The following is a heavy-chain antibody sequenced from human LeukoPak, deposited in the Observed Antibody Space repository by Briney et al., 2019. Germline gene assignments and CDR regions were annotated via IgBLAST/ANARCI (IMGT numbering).Heavy chain of an antibody. D-gene: IGHD5-12*01. Sequence: GGSLRLSCAASGFTFSSYSMNWVRQAPGKGLEWVSSISSSSSYIYYADSVKGRSTTSRDNAKNSLYLQMNSLRAEDTAVYYCARDQVRRWLQPMDYWGQGTLVTVSS. V-gene: IGHV3-21*01. CDR3: ARDQVRRWLQPMDY. CDR1: GFTFSSYS. CDR2: ISSSSSYI. J-gene: IGHJ4*02.